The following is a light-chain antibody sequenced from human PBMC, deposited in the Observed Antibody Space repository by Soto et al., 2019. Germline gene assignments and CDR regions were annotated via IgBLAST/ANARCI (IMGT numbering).Light chain of an antibody. CDR3: QQYGSSPPT. CDR1: QSVSSNY. CDR2: GAS. V-gene: IGKV3-20*01. Sequence: EIVLTQSPGILSLSPGERATLSCRASQSVSSNYLAWYQRKPGQAPRLLIYGASSRATGIPNRFSGSGSGTDFTLTITRLEPEDFAVYYCQQYGSSPPTFGQGTKVEIK. J-gene: IGKJ1*01.